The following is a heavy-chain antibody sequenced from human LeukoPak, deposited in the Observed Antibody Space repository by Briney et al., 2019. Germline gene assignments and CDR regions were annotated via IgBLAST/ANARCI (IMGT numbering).Heavy chain of an antibody. V-gene: IGHV3-21*01. CDR2: ISSSSSYI. D-gene: IGHD2-15*01. J-gene: IGHJ3*02. Sequence: GGSLRLSCAASGFTFSSYSMNWVRQAPGKGLEWVSSISSSSSYIYYADSVKGRFTISRDNAKNSLYLQMNSLRAEDTAVYYCAREIAVVVAASYDAFDIWGQGTMVTVSS. CDR1: GFTFSSYS. CDR3: AREIAVVVAASYDAFDI.